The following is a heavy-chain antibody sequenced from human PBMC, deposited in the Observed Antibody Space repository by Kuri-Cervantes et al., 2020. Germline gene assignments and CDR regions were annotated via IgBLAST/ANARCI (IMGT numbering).Heavy chain of an antibody. V-gene: IGHV3-33*01. CDR1: GFTFSSYG. D-gene: IGHD2-15*01. CDR2: IWYDGSNK. CDR3: ARAPDCSGGSCYFLDYYYYMDV. Sequence: GGSLRLSCAASGFTFSSYGMHWVRQAPGKGLEWVAVIWYDGSNKYYADSVKGRFTISRDNSKNTLYLQMNSLRAEDTAVYYCARAPDCSGGSCYFLDYYYYMDVWGKGTTVTVSS. J-gene: IGHJ6*03.